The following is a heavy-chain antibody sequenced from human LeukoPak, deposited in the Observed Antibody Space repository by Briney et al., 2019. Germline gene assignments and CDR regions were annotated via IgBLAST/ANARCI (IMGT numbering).Heavy chain of an antibody. D-gene: IGHD4-17*01. J-gene: IGHJ6*02. Sequence: GASAKVSCKVSGYTLTELSMHWVRQAPGKGLEWMGGFDPEGGETIYAQKFQGRVTMTEDTSTDTAYMELSSLRSEDTAVYYCAREAVRMTTVTTSLYYYYGMDVWGQGTTVTVSS. CDR1: GYTLTELS. V-gene: IGHV1-24*01. CDR3: AREAVRMTTVTTSLYYYYGMDV. CDR2: FDPEGGET.